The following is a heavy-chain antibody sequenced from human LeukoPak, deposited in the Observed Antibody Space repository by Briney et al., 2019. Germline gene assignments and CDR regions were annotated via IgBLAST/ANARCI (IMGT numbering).Heavy chain of an antibody. CDR1: GFTFSGYS. D-gene: IGHD4-23*01. CDR3: ARNRGGPSYFDC. V-gene: IGHV3-21*01. J-gene: IGHJ4*03. CDR2: ISTSSGYI. Sequence: WGSLRLSCAASGFTFSGYSMNWVCQAPGKGLEWVSSISTSSGYIYYADSVHSRFTISRDNAKYSLYLQMNSLRAEDTATYYCARNRGGPSYFDCWGHRILVSVSS.